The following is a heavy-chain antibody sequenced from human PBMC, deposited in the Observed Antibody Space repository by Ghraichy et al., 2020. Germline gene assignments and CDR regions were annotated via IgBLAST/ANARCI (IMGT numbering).Heavy chain of an antibody. CDR3: AREDFSDSSGYFYY. D-gene: IGHD3-22*01. J-gene: IGHJ4*02. Sequence: ASVKVSCKATGYAFSNFYIHWVRQAPGQGLEWMGWINPKNGATSYAQKFQGKVIMTRDTSVSTVYLELTRLTSGDTAMYYCAREDFSDSSGYFYYWGQGTLVTVPS. CDR2: INPKNGAT. V-gene: IGHV1-2*02. CDR1: GYAFSNFY.